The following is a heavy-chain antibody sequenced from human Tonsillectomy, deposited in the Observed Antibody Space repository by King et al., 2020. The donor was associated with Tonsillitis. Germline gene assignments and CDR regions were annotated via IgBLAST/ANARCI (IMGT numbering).Heavy chain of an antibody. CDR2: IIPIFGTA. CDR1: GGTFSSYA. J-gene: IGHJ4*02. CDR3: ARYGLYYDVWSGYYKGEDY. V-gene: IGHV1-69*06. D-gene: IGHD3-3*01. Sequence: QLVQSGAEVKKPGSSVKVSCKASGGTFSSYAISWVRQAPGQGLEWMGGIIPIFGTANYAQKFQGRVTITADKSTSTAYMELSSLRSEDTAVYYCARYGLYYDVWSGYYKGEDYWGQGTLVTVSS.